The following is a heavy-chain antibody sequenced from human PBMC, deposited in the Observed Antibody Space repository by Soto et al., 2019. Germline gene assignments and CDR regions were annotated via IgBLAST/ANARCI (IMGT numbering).Heavy chain of an antibody. CDR3: ARTYDILTGYYDY. V-gene: IGHV3-23*01. CDR2: ISGSGGST. D-gene: IGHD3-9*01. J-gene: IGHJ4*02. CDR1: GFTFSSYA. Sequence: GGSLRLSCAVSGFTFSSYAMSWVRQAPGKGLEWVSAISGSGGSTYYADSVKGRFTISRDNSKNTLYLQMNSLRAEDTAVYYCARTYDILTGYYDYWGQGTLVTVSS.